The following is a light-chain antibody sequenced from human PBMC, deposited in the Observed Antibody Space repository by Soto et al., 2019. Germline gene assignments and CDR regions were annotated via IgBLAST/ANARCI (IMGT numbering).Light chain of an antibody. CDR1: NLGSKS. J-gene: IGLJ2*01. CDR2: DDS. Sequence: SYELTQPPSVSVAPGQTARITCGGNNLGSKSVHWYQQKPGQAPVVVVYDDSGRPSWIPERFSGSNSENTATLTISRVEAGDEADYFCQVWDSSNNLHVVFGGGTKLTVL. CDR3: QVWDSSNNLHVV. V-gene: IGLV3-21*02.